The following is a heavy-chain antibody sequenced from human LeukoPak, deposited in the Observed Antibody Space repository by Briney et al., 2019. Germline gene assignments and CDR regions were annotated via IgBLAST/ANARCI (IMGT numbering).Heavy chain of an antibody. D-gene: IGHD3-10*01. CDR1: GGTFSSYA. J-gene: IGHJ4*02. V-gene: IGHV1-69*06. CDR2: IIPIFGTA. CDR3: ARDRYGSGSFLYFDY. Sequence: GASVKVSCKASGGTFSSYAISWVRQAPGQGLEWMGGIIPIFGTANYAQKFQGRVTITADKSTSTAYMELSSLRSEDTAVYYCARDRYGSGSFLYFDYWGQGTLVTVSS.